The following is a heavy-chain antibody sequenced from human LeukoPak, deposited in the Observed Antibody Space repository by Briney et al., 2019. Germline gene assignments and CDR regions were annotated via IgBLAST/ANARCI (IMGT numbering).Heavy chain of an antibody. J-gene: IGHJ4*02. CDR1: GFTVTTNY. CDR2: IHRDGST. CDR3: ARDGEHVLAHDY. Sequence: GGSLRLSCAVSGFTVTTNYMSWVRQAPGKGLEWVSIIHRDGSTYYADSVKGRFTTSRDDSKNTLYIQMNSLRAEDTGVYYCARDGEHVLAHDYWGQGTLVTVSS. D-gene: IGHD2-15*01. V-gene: IGHV3-66*01.